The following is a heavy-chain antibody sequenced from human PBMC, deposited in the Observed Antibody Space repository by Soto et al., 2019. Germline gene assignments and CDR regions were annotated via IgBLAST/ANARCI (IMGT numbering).Heavy chain of an antibody. J-gene: IGHJ5*02. D-gene: IGHD3-22*01. CDR3: ARDGDYYDSSGYYRPAWFDP. Sequence: QVQLVQSGAEVKKPGSSVKVSCKASGGTFSSYAISWVRQAPGQGLEWMGGIIPIFGTANYAHKFQGRVTITADESTSTAYMELSSLRSEDTAVYYCARDGDYYDSSGYYRPAWFDPWGQGTLVTVSS. CDR2: IIPIFGTA. CDR1: GGTFSSYA. V-gene: IGHV1-69*01.